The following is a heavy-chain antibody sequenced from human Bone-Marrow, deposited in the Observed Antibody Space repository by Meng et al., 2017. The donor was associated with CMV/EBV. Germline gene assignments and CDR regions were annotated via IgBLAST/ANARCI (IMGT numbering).Heavy chain of an antibody. D-gene: IGHD3-3*01. CDR2: ISSSGSTI. Sequence: GESLKISCAASGFTFSSYEMNWVRQAPGKGLEWVSYISSSGSTIYYADSVKGRFTISRDNAKNSLYLQMNSLRAEDTAVYYCASTSRAARHDYYYYGMDVWGQGTTVTVSS. V-gene: IGHV3-48*03. CDR3: ASTSRAARHDYYYYGMDV. CDR1: GFTFSSYE. J-gene: IGHJ6*02.